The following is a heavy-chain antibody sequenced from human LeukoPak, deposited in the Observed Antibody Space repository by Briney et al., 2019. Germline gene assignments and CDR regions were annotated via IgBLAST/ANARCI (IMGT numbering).Heavy chain of an antibody. CDR3: ARASWRRSSSWRGRDEHYYYYGMDV. D-gene: IGHD6-13*01. CDR1: GGSISSGDYY. Sequence: PSETLSLTCTVSGGSISSGDYYWSWIRQPPGKGLEWIGYIYYSGSTYYNPSLKSRVTISVDTSKNQFSLKLSSVTAADTAVYYCARASWRRSSSWRGRDEHYYYYGMDVWGQGTTVTVSS. J-gene: IGHJ6*02. CDR2: IYYSGST. V-gene: IGHV4-30-4*01.